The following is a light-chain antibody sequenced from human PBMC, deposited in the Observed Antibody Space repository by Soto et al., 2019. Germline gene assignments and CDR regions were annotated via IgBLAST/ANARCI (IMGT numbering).Light chain of an antibody. Sequence: QTVLTQPHSASGTPGQRVTLSCSGRSSNIGTYTVNWYQQFPGTAPRLLIYNNNQRPSAVPDRFSGSQSSTSASLAISGLQSEDEADYYCAAWDDSLNGPGVFGGGTQPTVL. CDR3: AAWDDSLNGPGV. CDR1: SSNIGTYT. CDR2: NNN. V-gene: IGLV1-44*01. J-gene: IGLJ3*02.